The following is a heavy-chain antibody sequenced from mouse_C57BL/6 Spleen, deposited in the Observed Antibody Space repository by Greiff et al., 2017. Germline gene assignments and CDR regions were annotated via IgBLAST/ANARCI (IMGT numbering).Heavy chain of an antibody. V-gene: IGHV1-74*01. CDR3: ASTTMGTGFGY. CDR1: GYTFTSYW. J-gene: IGHJ2*01. D-gene: IGHD2-14*01. Sequence: QVQLQQPGAELVKPGASVKVSCKASGYTFTSYWMPWVKQRPGQGLEWIGRIHPSDSDTNYNQKFKGKATLTVDKSSSTAYMQLSSLTSEDSSVFRSASTTMGTGFGYWGQGTTLTVAS. CDR2: IHPSDSDT.